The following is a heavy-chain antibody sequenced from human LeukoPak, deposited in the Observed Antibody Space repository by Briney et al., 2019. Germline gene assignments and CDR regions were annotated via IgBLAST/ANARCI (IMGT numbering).Heavy chain of an antibody. J-gene: IGHJ5*02. D-gene: IGHD5-12*01. CDR1: GGSISNYY. Sequence: PSETLSLTCTVSGGSISNYYWSWIRQPPGKGLEWIGYIYYSGSTEYNPSLKSRVTISVDTSKNQFSLKLSSVTAADTAVYYCARDAPGRGGYDYGWFDPWGQGTLVTVSS. CDR3: ARDAPGRGGYDYGWFDP. CDR2: IYYSGST. V-gene: IGHV4-59*12.